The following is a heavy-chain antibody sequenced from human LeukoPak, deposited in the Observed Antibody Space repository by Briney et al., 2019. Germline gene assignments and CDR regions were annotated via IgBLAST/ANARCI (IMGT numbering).Heavy chain of an antibody. V-gene: IGHV3-23*01. CDR1: GFTFSNHA. D-gene: IGHD3-10*01. Sequence: GGSLRLSCAASGFTFSNHAMNWVRQAPGKGLEWVSAISGSGGSTYYADSVKGRFTISRDNSKNTLYLQMNSLRAEDTAVYYCAKVGGYYGSGSLDVWGKGTTVTISS. CDR2: ISGSGGST. J-gene: IGHJ6*04. CDR3: AKVGGYYGSGSLDV.